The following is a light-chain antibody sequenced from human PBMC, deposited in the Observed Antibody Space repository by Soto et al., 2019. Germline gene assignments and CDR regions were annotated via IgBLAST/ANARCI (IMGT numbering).Light chain of an antibody. J-gene: IGKJ2*01. Sequence: DIQMTQSPSTLSASVGDRVTISCRASQNINSWLTWYQQKQGKAPKLLIYTSSSLISGVPSRFSGSGSGTDFTLTISSLQPEDFATYYCQQYNKYSYTFGQGTKLEIK. CDR3: QQYNKYSYT. CDR1: QNINSW. V-gene: IGKV1-5*03. CDR2: TSS.